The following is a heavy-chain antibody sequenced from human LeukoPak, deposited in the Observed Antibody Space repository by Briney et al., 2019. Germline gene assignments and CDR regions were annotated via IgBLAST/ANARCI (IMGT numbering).Heavy chain of an antibody. CDR2: IYNSGST. V-gene: IGHV4-38-2*01. J-gene: IGHJ3*02. CDR3: ASLSGTTLSDAFDI. Sequence: PSETLSLTCAVSGYSISSGYYWGWIRQPPGKGLEWIGSIYNSGSTYYNPSLKSRVTISVDTSKNQFSLKLSSVTAADTAVYYCASLSGTTLSDAFDIWGQGTMVTVSS. CDR1: GYSISSGYY. D-gene: IGHD1-7*01.